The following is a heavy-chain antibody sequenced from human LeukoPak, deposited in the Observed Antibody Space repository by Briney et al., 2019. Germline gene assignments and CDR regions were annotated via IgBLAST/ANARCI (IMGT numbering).Heavy chain of an antibody. Sequence: GGSLRLSCAASGFTFSSYAMSWVRQAPGKGLEWVSAISGSGGSTCYADSVKGRFTISRDNSKNTLYLQMNSLRAEDTAVYYCAKVGGIVAVPAAMFYFDYWGQGTLVTVSS. CDR3: AKVGGIVAVPAAMFYFDY. CDR2: ISGSGGST. CDR1: GFTFSSYA. V-gene: IGHV3-23*01. D-gene: IGHD2-2*01. J-gene: IGHJ4*02.